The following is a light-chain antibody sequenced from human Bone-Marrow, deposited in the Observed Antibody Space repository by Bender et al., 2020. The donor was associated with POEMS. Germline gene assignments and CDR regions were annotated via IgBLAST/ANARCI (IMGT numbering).Light chain of an antibody. CDR3: SSYRISSPVV. J-gene: IGLJ3*02. Sequence: QTALTQPASVSGSPGQSITISCTGTSNDVGGYGFVSWYQQHPGKAPKLMIFDVTDRPSGVSNRFSGSKSGNTASLTISGLQAEDEADYYCSSYRISSPVVFGGGTKLTVL. CDR1: SNDVGGYGF. CDR2: DVT. V-gene: IGLV2-14*01.